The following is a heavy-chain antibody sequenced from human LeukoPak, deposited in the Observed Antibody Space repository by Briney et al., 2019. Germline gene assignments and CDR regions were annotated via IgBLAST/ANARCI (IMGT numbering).Heavy chain of an antibody. CDR1: GDSVSSKSAA. V-gene: IGHV6-1*01. D-gene: IGHD6-13*01. CDR3: SRYLFRQQVEPFDY. J-gene: IGHJ4*02. CDR2: TYYRSKWYD. Sequence: SQTLTLTCAISGDSVSSKSAAWNWIRQSPSRGLEWLGRTYYRSKWYDDYAVSVKSRITINADTSKNQFSLQLNSVTPEDTAVYYCSRYLFRQQVEPFDYWGQGPLVTVSS.